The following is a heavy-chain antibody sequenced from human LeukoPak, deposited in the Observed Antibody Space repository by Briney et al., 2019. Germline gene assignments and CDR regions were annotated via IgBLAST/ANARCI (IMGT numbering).Heavy chain of an antibody. Sequence: GGSLRLSCAASGFTFSNYGMHWVRQAPGKGLEEVALISFDESSEYYADSVKGRFSISRDNSKNTLYLQMNSLRAEDTAIYYCAKVISGSYYGYYYYGMDVWGQGTTVTVSS. CDR1: GFTFSNYG. CDR2: ISFDESSE. J-gene: IGHJ6*02. V-gene: IGHV3-30*18. D-gene: IGHD1-26*01. CDR3: AKVISGSYYGYYYYGMDV.